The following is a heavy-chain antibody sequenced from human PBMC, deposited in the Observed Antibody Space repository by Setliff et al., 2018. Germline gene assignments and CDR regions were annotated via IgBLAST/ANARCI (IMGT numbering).Heavy chain of an antibody. D-gene: IGHD5-12*01. CDR3: ARVGGLLVAAMPFDY. Sequence: ETLSLTCAVSGFSITNGYYWGWIRQSPGKQLEWIGNIFQSGITFYNPSLKSRVTISLDPSQNQCYLKLRSVTAADTAVYFCARVGGLLVAAMPFDYWGPGTLVTVS. V-gene: IGHV4-38-2*01. CDR1: GFSITNGYY. J-gene: IGHJ4*02. CDR2: IFQSGIT.